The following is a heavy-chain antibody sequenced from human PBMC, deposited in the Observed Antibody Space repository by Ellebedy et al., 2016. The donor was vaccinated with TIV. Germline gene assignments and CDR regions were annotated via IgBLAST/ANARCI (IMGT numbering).Heavy chain of an antibody. Sequence: MPSETLSLTCTVSRGSISSSHYWGWIRQSPGKGLEWVGSIYYRGDTYYNPSLQSRVTVSIDTSKNHFSLKLRSVTAADTAVYYCARQEDPPMGRYGYLDYWGQGTLVTVSS. CDR2: IYYRGDT. J-gene: IGHJ4*02. CDR1: RGSISSSHY. D-gene: IGHD3-16*01. CDR3: ARQEDPPMGRYGYLDY. V-gene: IGHV4-39*01.